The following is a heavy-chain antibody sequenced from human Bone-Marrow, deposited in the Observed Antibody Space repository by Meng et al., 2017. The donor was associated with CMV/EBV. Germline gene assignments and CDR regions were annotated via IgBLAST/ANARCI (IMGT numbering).Heavy chain of an antibody. CDR3: ARDRAGEYSSSWPYYYYGMDV. CDR1: GFTFSSYE. D-gene: IGHD6-13*01. V-gene: IGHV3-48*03. CDR2: ISSSGSTI. Sequence: GESLKISCAASGFTFSSYEMNWVRQAPGKGLEWVSYISSSGSTIYYADSVKGRFTISRDNAKNSLYLQMNSLRAEDTAVYYCARDRAGEYSSSWPYYYYGMDVWGQGTTVTVSS. J-gene: IGHJ6*02.